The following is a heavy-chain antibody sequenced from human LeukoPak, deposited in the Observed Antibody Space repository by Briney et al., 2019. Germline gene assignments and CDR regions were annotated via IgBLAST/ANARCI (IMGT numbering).Heavy chain of an antibody. J-gene: IGHJ5*02. D-gene: IGHD6-19*01. CDR2: ISGSGGST. V-gene: IGHV3-23*01. Sequence: PGGSLRLSCAASGFTFSSYAMSWVRQAPGKGLEWVSAISGSGGSTYYADSVKGRFTISRDNSKNTLYLQMNSLRAEDTAVYYCAKAVDEAVAGSTTNLWGQGTLVTVSS. CDR1: GFTFSSYA. CDR3: AKAVDEAVAGSTTNL.